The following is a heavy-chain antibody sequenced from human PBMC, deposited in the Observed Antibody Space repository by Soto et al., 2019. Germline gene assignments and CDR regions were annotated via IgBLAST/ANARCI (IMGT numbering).Heavy chain of an antibody. D-gene: IGHD5-18*01. V-gene: IGHV4-39*01. J-gene: IGHJ4*02. Sequence: SETLSLTCTVSGGSISSSSYYWGWIRQPPGKGLEWIGSIYYSGSTYYNPSLKSRVTISVDTSKNQFSLKLSSVTAADTAVYYCARSIQLWPLVSFYFDYWGQGTLVTVSS. CDR1: GGSISSSSYY. CDR3: ARSIQLWPLVSFYFDY. CDR2: IYYSGST.